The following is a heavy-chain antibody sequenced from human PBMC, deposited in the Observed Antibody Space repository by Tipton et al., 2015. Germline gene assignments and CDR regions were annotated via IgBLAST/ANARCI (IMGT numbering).Heavy chain of an antibody. V-gene: IGHV4-39*07. Sequence: LRLSCAVSGGSISSSSYYWGWIRQPPGKGLEWIGSKFYSGSTYYNPSLKSRLTISVDMSKKQFSLHLSSVTAADTAVYYCAREGWCSGSSGYDYWGQRTLVAVSS. CDR2: KFYSGST. J-gene: IGHJ4*02. CDR3: AREGWCSGSSGYDY. CDR1: GGSISSSSYY. D-gene: IGHD6-19*01.